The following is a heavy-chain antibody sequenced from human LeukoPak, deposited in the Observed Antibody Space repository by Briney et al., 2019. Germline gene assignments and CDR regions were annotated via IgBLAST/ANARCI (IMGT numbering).Heavy chain of an antibody. CDR2: ISSSSSYI. J-gene: IGHJ4*02. D-gene: IGHD2-2*01. Sequence: GGSLRLSCAASGFTFSSYSMNWDRQAPGRGLEWVSSISSSSSYIYYADSVKGRFTISRDNAKNSLYLQMNSLRAEDTAVYYCARDNCSSTSCYYFDYWGQGTLVTVSS. CDR3: ARDNCSSTSCYYFDY. CDR1: GFTFSSYS. V-gene: IGHV3-21*01.